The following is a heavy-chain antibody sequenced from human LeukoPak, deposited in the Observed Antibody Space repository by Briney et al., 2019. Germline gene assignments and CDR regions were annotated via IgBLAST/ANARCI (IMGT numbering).Heavy chain of an antibody. V-gene: IGHV3-74*01. CDR2: IKSDGSST. CDR3: ASAVGATTANYYNAMDV. J-gene: IGHJ6*02. CDR1: GFTFSSYW. Sequence: GGSLRLSCAASGFTFSSYWMHWVRQAPGKGLVWVSCIKSDGSSTNYADSVKGRFTISRDNAKNTVYLQMNSLRDEDTAVYYCASAVGATTANYYNAMDVWGQGTTVTVSS. D-gene: IGHD1-26*01.